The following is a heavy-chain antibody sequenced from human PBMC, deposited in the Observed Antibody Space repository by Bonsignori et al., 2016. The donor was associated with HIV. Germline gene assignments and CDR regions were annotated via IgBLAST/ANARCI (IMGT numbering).Heavy chain of an antibody. Sequence: GESLKISCAASGFTFSSYSMNWVRQAPGKGLEWVSSISSSSSYIYYADSVKGRFTISRDNAKNSLYLQMNSLRAEDTAVYYCATGIPWGPAGYYYYMDVWGKGTTVTVSS. CDR3: ATGIPWGPAGYYYYMDV. V-gene: IGHV3-21*01. J-gene: IGHJ6*03. D-gene: IGHD7-27*01. CDR2: ISSSSSYI. CDR1: GFTFSSYS.